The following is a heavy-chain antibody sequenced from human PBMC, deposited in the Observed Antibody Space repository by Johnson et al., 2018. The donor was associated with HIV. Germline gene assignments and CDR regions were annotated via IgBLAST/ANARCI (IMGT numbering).Heavy chain of an antibody. CDR2: ISYDGRNQ. CDR3: AREGDMIVVVAAFDI. J-gene: IGHJ3*02. Sequence: QVQLVESGGGVVQPGRSLRLSCVVSGFSFSGFAMHWVRQAPGKGLDWMAVISYDGRNQQYAESVKGRFTISRDNYKNTLYLQMSSVRPEDTAVYYCAREGDMIVVVAAFDIWGQGTMVIVSS. V-gene: IGHV3-30-3*01. CDR1: GFSFSGFA. D-gene: IGHD3-22*01.